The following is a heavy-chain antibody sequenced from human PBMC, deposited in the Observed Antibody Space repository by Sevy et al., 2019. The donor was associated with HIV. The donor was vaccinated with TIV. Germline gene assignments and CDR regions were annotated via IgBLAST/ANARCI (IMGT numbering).Heavy chain of an antibody. CDR2: ISYDGSNK. J-gene: IGHJ4*02. V-gene: IGHV3-30-3*01. CDR1: GFTFSSYA. CDR3: ANFDY. Sequence: GGSLRLSCAASGFTFSSYAMHWVRQAPGKGLEWVAVISYDGSNKYYADSVKGRFTISRDNSKNTLYLQMNSLRAEDAAVYYCANFDYWGQGTLVTVSS.